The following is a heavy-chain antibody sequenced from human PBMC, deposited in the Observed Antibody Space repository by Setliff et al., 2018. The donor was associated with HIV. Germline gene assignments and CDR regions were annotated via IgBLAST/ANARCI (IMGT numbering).Heavy chain of an antibody. CDR2: IYYSGST. Sequence: SETLSLTCTVSGGSISSSSYYWGWIRQPPGKGLEWIGSIYYSGSTYYNPSLKSRVTISVDTSKNQFSLKLSSVTAADTAVYYCARRQQLWLLCAFDIWGQGTMVTVSS. V-gene: IGHV4-39*01. CDR1: GGSISSSSYY. J-gene: IGHJ3*02. CDR3: ARRQQLWLLCAFDI. D-gene: IGHD5-18*01.